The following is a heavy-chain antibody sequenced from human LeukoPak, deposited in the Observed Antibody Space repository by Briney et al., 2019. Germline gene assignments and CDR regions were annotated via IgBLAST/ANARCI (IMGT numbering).Heavy chain of an antibody. CDR3: ARRVVATGYYFDY. D-gene: IGHD5-12*01. CDR1: GFTLDDYG. V-gene: IGHV3-20*04. CDR2: INWNGGST. J-gene: IGHJ4*02. Sequence: PGGSLRLSCAASGFTLDDYGMSWVRQTPGEGLEWVSGINWNGGSTGYADSVKGRFTISRDNAKNSLYLQMNSLRAEDTALYYCARRVVATGYYFDYWGQGTLVTVSS.